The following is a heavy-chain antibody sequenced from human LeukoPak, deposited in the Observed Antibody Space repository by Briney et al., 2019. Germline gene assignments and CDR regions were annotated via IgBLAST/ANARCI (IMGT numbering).Heavy chain of an antibody. J-gene: IGHJ6*03. CDR1: GFTFSTYG. D-gene: IGHD2-15*01. CDR2: ISSNGGST. Sequence: GGSLRLSCAASGFTFSTYGMNWVRQAPGKGLEYVSAISSNGGSTYYANSVKGRFTISRGNSKSTLYLQMGSLRAEDMAVYYCARLHTPGGYYYYYMDVWGKGTTVTISS. CDR3: ARLHTPGGYYYYYMDV. V-gene: IGHV3-64*01.